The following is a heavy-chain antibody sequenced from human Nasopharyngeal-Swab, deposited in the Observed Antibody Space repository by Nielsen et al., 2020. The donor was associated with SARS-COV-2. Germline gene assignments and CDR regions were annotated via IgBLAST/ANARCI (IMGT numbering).Heavy chain of an antibody. CDR2: ISSSSSYI. CDR3: ARSGELRFLEWLNTRPDY. Sequence: GGSLRLSCAASGFTVSSDSTNGVRQAPGKGREGVSSISSSSSYIYYADSVKGRFTISRDNAKNSLYLQMNSLRAEDTAVYYCARSGELRFLEWLNTRPDYWGQGTLVTVSS. V-gene: IGHV3-21*01. J-gene: IGHJ4*02. D-gene: IGHD3-3*01. CDR1: GFTVSSDS.